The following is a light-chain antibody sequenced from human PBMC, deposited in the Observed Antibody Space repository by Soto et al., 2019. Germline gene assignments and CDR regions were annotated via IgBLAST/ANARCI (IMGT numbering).Light chain of an antibody. CDR1: QSVTANY. J-gene: IGKJ1*01. CDR2: GAS. Sequence: VFAQSPGALALSPGERSVPPFRSHQSVTANYLAWYQQKPGQSPRLLMSGASRRATGVPDRFGGSGSGTDFTLTISRLEPDDFAVYYCQHYGHSLWAFGQGTKVDIK. V-gene: IGKV3-20*01. CDR3: QHYGHSLWA.